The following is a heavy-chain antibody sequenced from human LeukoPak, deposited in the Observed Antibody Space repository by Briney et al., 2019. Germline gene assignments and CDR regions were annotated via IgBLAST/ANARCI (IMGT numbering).Heavy chain of an antibody. Sequence: PGGSLRLSCAASGFTFSSYEMNWVRQAPGKGLEWVSYISSSSSTIYYADSVKGRFTISRDNGKNSLYLQMNSLRAEDTAVYYCARSFSDFWNGYHYYYYYYMDVWGKGTTVTVSS. J-gene: IGHJ6*03. CDR3: ARSFSDFWNGYHYYYYYYMDV. V-gene: IGHV3-48*01. CDR2: ISSSSSTI. CDR1: GFTFSSYE. D-gene: IGHD3-3*01.